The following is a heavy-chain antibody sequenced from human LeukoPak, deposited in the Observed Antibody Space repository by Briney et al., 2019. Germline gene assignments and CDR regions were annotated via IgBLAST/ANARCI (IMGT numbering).Heavy chain of an antibody. V-gene: IGHV1-69*04. CDR2: IIPILGIA. CDR1: GGTFSSYA. Sequence: ASVKVSCKASGGTFSSYAISWVRQAPGQGLKWMGRIIPILGIANYAQKFQGRVTVTADKSTSTAYMELSSLRSEDTAVYYCARWTYYYDSSGYPAFDYWGQGTLVTVSS. J-gene: IGHJ4*02. CDR3: ARWTYYYDSSGYPAFDY. D-gene: IGHD3-22*01.